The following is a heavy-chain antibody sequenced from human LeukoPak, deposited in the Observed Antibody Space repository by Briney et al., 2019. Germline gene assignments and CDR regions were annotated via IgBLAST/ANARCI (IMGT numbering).Heavy chain of an antibody. CDR3: ARDRAGLRLAIFGVVWA. Sequence: GGSLRLSCAASGFTFSSYWMSWVRQAPGKGLEWVANIKQDGSEKYYVDSVKGRFTISRDNAKNSLYLQMNSLRAEDTAVYYCARDRAGLRLAIFGVVWAWGQGTLVTVSS. V-gene: IGHV3-7*01. J-gene: IGHJ5*02. CDR1: GFTFSSYW. CDR2: IKQDGSEK. D-gene: IGHD3-3*01.